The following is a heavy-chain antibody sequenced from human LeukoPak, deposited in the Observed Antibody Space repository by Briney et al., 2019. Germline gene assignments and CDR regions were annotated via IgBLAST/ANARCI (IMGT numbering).Heavy chain of an antibody. CDR3: ARDRVPAAIVDY. CDR2: IYYSGST. J-gene: IGHJ4*02. CDR1: GGSISSYY. V-gene: IGHV4-59*01. D-gene: IGHD2-2*02. Sequence: LETLSLTCTVSGGSISSYYWSWIRQPPGKGLEWIGYIYYSGSTNYNPSLKSRVTISVDTSKNQFSLKLSSVTAADTAVYYCARDRVPAAIVDYWGQGTLVTVSS.